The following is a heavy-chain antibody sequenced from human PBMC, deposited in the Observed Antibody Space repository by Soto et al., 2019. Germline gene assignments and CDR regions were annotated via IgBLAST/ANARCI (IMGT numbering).Heavy chain of an antibody. V-gene: IGHV1-46*01. D-gene: IGHD3-10*01. J-gene: IGHJ6*02. CDR3: AGDAPPRSGIYYGMDV. CDR2: INPTGDSP. Sequence: QVQLVQSGAEVKKPGASVRVSCTASGNTFSTDYMHWIRQAPGQGLEWMGVINPTGDSPSYAQKFQGRITMTRDTSQTTYLELSSLTSEDTAVYFCAGDAPPRSGIYYGMDVWGQGTTITVSS. CDR1: GNTFSTDY.